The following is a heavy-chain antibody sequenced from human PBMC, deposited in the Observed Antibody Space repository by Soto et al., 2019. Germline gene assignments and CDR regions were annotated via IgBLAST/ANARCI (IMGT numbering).Heavy chain of an antibody. CDR3: ATYDSSDYYSGSPIGWFDP. J-gene: IGHJ5*02. CDR2: IYYSGST. Sequence: SETLSLTCTVSGGSISSGGYYWSWIRQHPRKGLEWIGYIYYSGSTYYNPSHKSRVTISVDTSKNQFSLKLSSVTAADTAVYYCATYDSSDYYSGSPIGWFDPWGQGTLVTVSS. CDR1: GGSISSGGYY. D-gene: IGHD3-22*01. V-gene: IGHV4-31*03.